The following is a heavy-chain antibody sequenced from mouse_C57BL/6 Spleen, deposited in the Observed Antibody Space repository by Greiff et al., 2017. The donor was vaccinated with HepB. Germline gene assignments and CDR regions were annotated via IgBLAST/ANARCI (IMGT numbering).Heavy chain of an antibody. Sequence: EVKLVDSGGGLVQPKGSLKLSCAASGFTFNTYAMHWVRQAPGKGLEWVARIRSKSSNYATYYADSVKDRFTISRDDSQSMLYLQMNNLKTEDTAMYYCVRDNYQGITNWYFDVWGTGTTVTVSS. CDR2: IRSKSSNYAT. J-gene: IGHJ1*03. CDR1: GFTFNTYA. CDR3: VRDNYQGITNWYFDV. D-gene: IGHD1-1*01. V-gene: IGHV10-3*01.